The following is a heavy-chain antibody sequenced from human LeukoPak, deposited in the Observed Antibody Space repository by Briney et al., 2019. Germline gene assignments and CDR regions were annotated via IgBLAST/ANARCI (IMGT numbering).Heavy chain of an antibody. J-gene: IGHJ4*02. V-gene: IGHV4-61*01. CDR3: ARGRGLLRYFDWTYYFDY. Sequence: SETLSLTCTVSGGSISSSSYYWSWIRQPPGKGLEWIGYIYYSGSTNYNPSLKSRVTISVDTSKNQFSLKLSSVTAADTAVYYCARGRGLLRYFDWTYYFDYWGQGTLVTVSS. D-gene: IGHD3-9*01. CDR1: GGSISSSSYY. CDR2: IYYSGST.